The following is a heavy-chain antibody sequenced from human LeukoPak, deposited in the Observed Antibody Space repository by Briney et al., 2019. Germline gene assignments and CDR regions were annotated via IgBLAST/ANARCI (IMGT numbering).Heavy chain of an antibody. Sequence: GGSLRLSCTVSGFTFSDYAMHWLRQAPGKGLEWVAMISYKGVRKYYADSMEGGFTISRDNSKKTLYLQLTTQTTDGTAVDYCARYPSGAYESEGPVFYFTSWGQGTLVPASS. CDR3: ARYPSGAYESEGPVFYFTS. V-gene: IGHV3-30-3*01. CDR2: ISYKGVRK. D-gene: IGHD3-22*01. CDR1: GFTFSDYA. J-gene: IGHJ4*02.